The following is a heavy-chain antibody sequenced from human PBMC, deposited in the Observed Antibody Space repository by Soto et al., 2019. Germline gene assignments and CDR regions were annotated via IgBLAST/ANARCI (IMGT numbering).Heavy chain of an antibody. CDR2: IVVGSGNT. CDR3: AAGGYSGYGRYYYYYGMDV. D-gene: IGHD5-12*01. Sequence: SVKVSCKASGFTFTSSAMQWVRQARGQRLEWIGWIVVGSGNTNYAQKFQERVTITRDMSTSTAYMELSSLRSEDTAVYYCAAGGYSGYGRYYYYYGMDVWGQGTTVTVSS. J-gene: IGHJ6*02. CDR1: GFTFTSSA. V-gene: IGHV1-58*02.